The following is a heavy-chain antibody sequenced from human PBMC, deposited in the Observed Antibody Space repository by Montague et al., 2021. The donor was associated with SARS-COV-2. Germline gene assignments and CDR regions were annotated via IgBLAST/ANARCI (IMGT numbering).Heavy chain of an antibody. J-gene: IGHJ4*02. V-gene: IGHV3-7*03. CDR2: IKQTGSET. D-gene: IGHD6-19*01. Sequence: SLRLSCAASGFIFNDYSMSWVRQAPGKGLEWVANIKQTGSETNHVDSVRGRFTVSRDNARNSLFLQMDSLSTEDTAVYYCAKGYTGDWYNYLDYWGQGTLVTVSS. CDR3: AKGYTGDWYNYLDY. CDR1: GFIFNDYS.